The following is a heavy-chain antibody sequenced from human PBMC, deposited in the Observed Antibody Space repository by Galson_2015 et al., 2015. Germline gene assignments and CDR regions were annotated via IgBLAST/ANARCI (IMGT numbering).Heavy chain of an antibody. V-gene: IGHV4-38-2*02. Sequence: SETLSLTCTVSGSSISSGYYWGWIRQPPGKGLEWIGSIYHSGSTYYNPSLKSRVTISVDTSKNQFSLKLSSVTAADTAVYYWSRDRGELDYDSSGYSPGVAFDIWGQGTMVTVSS. CDR2: IYHSGST. CDR1: GSSISSGYY. J-gene: IGHJ3*02. D-gene: IGHD3-22*01. CDR3: SRDRGELDYDSSGYSPGVAFDI.